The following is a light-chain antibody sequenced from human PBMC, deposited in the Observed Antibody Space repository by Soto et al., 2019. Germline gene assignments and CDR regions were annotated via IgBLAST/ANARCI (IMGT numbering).Light chain of an antibody. V-gene: IGKV1-17*03. CDR3: QPYNAYSWT. CDR1: QGISSY. J-gene: IGKJ1*01. CDR2: TAS. Sequence: DVQMTQYPSAMSADVGDRVTINCRASQGISSYLAWFQQKPGKVPRRLIYTASSLQSGVPSRFSGSGSGTEFTLTISSLQPEDSATYYCQPYNAYSWTFGQGAKV.